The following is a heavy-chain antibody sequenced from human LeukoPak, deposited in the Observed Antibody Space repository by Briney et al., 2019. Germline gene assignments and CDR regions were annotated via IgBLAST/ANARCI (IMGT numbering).Heavy chain of an antibody. CDR2: IIPILGIA. CDR1: GGTFSSYA. V-gene: IGHV1-69*04. Sequence: ASVKVSCKASGGTFSSYAISWVRQAPGQGLEWMGRIIPILGIANYAQKFQGRVTITADKSTSTAYMELSSLRSEDTAVYYCARAPSNLDAFDIWGQGTMVTVSS. CDR3: ARAPSNLDAFDI. J-gene: IGHJ3*02.